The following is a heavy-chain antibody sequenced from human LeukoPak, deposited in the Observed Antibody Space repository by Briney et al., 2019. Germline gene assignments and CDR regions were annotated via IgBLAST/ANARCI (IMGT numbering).Heavy chain of an antibody. CDR3: ARRRTAMEFDY. D-gene: IGHD5-18*01. V-gene: IGHV3-48*03. Sequence: GGSLRLSCAASGFTFSSYEMNWVRQAPGKGLEWVSYISSSGSTIYYADSVKGRFTISRDNAKNSLYLQMNSLRAEDTAVYYCARRRTAMEFDYWGQGTLVTVSS. CDR2: ISSSGSTI. J-gene: IGHJ4*02. CDR1: GFTFSSYE.